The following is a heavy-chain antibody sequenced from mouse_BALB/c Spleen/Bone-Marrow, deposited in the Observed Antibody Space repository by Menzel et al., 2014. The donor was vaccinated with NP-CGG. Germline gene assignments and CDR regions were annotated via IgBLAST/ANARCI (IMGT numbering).Heavy chain of an antibody. D-gene: IGHD1-2*01. CDR2: ISSGGGST. J-gene: IGHJ1*01. CDR3: ARQGYGYVDFDV. CDR1: GFAFSSYD. V-gene: IGHV5-12-1*01. Sequence: EVQRVESGGGLVKPGGSLKLSCAASGFAFSSYDMSWVRQTPEKRLEWVAYISSGGGSTYYPDTVKGRFTISRDNAKNTLYLQMSSLKSEDTAMYYCARQGYGYVDFDVWGAGTTVTVSS.